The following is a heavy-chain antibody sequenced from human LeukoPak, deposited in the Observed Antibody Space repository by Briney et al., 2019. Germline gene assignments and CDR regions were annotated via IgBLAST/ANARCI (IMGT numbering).Heavy chain of an antibody. J-gene: IGHJ4*02. Sequence: GGSLRLSCAASGFTFSSYGMHWVRQAPGKGLEWVAVISYDGSNKYYADSVKGRFTISRDNSNNTLYLQMSSLRARDTAVFYCARDQAGGGNYFDYWGQGTLVTVSS. D-gene: IGHD3-16*01. CDR1: GFTFSSYG. V-gene: IGHV3-30*03. CDR3: ARDQAGGGNYFDY. CDR2: ISYDGSNK.